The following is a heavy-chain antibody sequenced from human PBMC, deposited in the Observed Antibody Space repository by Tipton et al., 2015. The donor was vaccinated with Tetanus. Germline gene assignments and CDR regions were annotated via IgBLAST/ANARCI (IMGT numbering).Heavy chain of an antibody. D-gene: IGHD2-8*01. V-gene: IGHV3-23*01. CDR3: AKDCITGICYPEH. Sequence: LRLSCAASGFPFSSSAMSWVRQTPGRGLEWVSTISSTGGKTYYADSVKGRFTISRDNSKNTQFLQLDSLRVEDTAIYFCAKDCITGICYPEHWGQGTLVTVSS. J-gene: IGHJ4*02. CDR2: ISSTGGKT. CDR1: GFPFSSSA.